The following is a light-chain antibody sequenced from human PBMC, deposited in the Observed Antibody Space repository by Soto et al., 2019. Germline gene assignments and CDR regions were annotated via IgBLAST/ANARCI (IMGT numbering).Light chain of an antibody. CDR1: QSVSSNY. J-gene: IGKJ4*01. CDR3: QQYGRSPPLI. V-gene: IGKV3-20*01. Sequence: EIVLTQSPGTLSLSPGERATLSCRASQSVSSNYLAWYQQKPGQAPRLLIYGASTRATGIPVRISGSGSGTDFTLTISRLEPEDFAVYYCQQYGRSPPLIFGGGTKVEI. CDR2: GAS.